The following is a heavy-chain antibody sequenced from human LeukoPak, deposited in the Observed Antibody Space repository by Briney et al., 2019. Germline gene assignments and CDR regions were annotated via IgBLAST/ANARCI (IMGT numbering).Heavy chain of an antibody. CDR2: IYSGGNT. CDR1: GFTFSSYW. D-gene: IGHD3-3*01. J-gene: IGHJ4*02. CDR3: ATDGDFWSGDFDY. V-gene: IGHV3-66*01. Sequence: PGGSLRLSCAASGFTFSSYWMHWVRQAPGKGLEWVSVIYSGGNTYYTDSVKGRFTISRDNSKNTVYLQMNNLRAEDTAVYYCATDGDFWSGDFDYWGQGTLVTVSS.